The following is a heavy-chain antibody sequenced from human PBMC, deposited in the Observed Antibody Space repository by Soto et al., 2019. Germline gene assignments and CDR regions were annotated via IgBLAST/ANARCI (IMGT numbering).Heavy chain of an antibody. CDR2: ISGGGGST. D-gene: IGHD2-21*02. CDR1: GFTFSSYA. Sequence: EVQLLESGGRLVQPGGSLRLSCAASGFTFSSYATNWDRQAPGKGLERVAGISGGGGSTYYADPVKARFTISRDTSKNTVYLQLNSLRAEDTAVYYCAKGFIVVVTVLRPDDAFDIWGQGTMVTVSS. V-gene: IGHV3-23*01. CDR3: AKGFIVVVTVLRPDDAFDI. J-gene: IGHJ3*02.